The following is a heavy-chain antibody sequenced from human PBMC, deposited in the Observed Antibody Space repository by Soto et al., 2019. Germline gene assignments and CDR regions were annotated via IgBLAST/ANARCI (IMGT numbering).Heavy chain of an antibody. CDR1: GGSISSSSYY. Sequence: LSLTCTVSGGSISSSSYYWGWIRQPPGKGLEWIGSIYYSGSTYYNPSLKSRVTISVDTSKNQFSLKLSSVTAADTAVYYCARRGKFGEFDYWGQGTLVTVSS. D-gene: IGHD3-10*01. CDR3: ARRGKFGEFDY. J-gene: IGHJ4*02. V-gene: IGHV4-39*01. CDR2: IYYSGST.